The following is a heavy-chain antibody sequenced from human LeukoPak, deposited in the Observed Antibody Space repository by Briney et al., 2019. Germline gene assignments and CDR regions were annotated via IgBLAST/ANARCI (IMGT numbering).Heavy chain of an antibody. Sequence: SVKVSCKASGGTFSSYAISWVRQAPGQGLEWMGRVIPILGIANYAQKFQGRVTITADKSTSTAYMKLSRLRSEDSAVYYCARGVSGSECQDWGQGTLVTVSS. J-gene: IGHJ4*02. CDR2: VIPILGIA. V-gene: IGHV1-69*04. CDR3: ARGVSGSECQD. CDR1: GGTFSSYA. D-gene: IGHD3-10*01.